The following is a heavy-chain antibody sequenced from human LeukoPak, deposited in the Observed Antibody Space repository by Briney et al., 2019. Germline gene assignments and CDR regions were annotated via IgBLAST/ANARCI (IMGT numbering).Heavy chain of an antibody. CDR1: GYTFTSYA. V-gene: IGHV7-4-1*02. CDR3: ARPEDPGGSFGADY. CDR2: INTNTGNP. Sequence: ASVKVSCKASGYTFTSYAMNWVRQAPGQGLEWMGWINTNTGNPTYAQGFTGRFVFSLDTSVSTAYLQISSLKAEDTAVYYCARPEDPGGSFGADYWGQGTLVTVSS. D-gene: IGHD1-14*01. J-gene: IGHJ4*02.